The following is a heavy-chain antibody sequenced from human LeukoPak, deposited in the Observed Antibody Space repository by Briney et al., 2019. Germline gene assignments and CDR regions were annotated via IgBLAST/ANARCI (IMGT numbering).Heavy chain of an antibody. Sequence: ETLSLTCTVSGGSISSSSYYWGWIRQPPGKGLEWIGSIYYSGSTYYNPSLKSRVTISVDTSKNQFSLKLSSVTAADTAVYYCASSDSSSSDVYYYYYMDVWGKGTTVTVSS. CDR3: ASSDSSSSDVYYYYYMDV. D-gene: IGHD6-6*01. V-gene: IGHV4-39*07. CDR2: IYYSGST. CDR1: GGSISSSSYY. J-gene: IGHJ6*03.